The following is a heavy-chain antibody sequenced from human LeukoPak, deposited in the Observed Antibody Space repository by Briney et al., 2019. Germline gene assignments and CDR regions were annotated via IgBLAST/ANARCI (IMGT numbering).Heavy chain of an antibody. CDR3: AGVRLTIFAFDI. CDR1: GYTFTSYY. D-gene: IGHD4/OR15-4a*01. V-gene: IGHV1-46*01. Sequence: ASVKVSCKASGYTFTSYYMHWVRQAPGQGLEWMGIINPSGGSTSYAQKFQGRVTMTRDTSTSTVYMELSSLRSEDTAVYYCAGVRLTIFAFDIWGQGTMVTVSS. CDR2: INPSGGST. J-gene: IGHJ3*02.